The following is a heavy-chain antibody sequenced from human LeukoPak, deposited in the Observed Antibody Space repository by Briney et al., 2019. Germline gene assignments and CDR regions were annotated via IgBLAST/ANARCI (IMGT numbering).Heavy chain of an antibody. CDR3: ARDRARLALDY. V-gene: IGHV3-66*01. CDR2: IYSGGST. D-gene: IGHD6-19*01. J-gene: IGHJ4*02. Sequence: PGGSLRLSCAASGFTVSSNYMSWVRQAPGKGLEWVSVIYSGGSTYYADSVKGRFTISRDNSKNTLYPQMNSLRAEDTAVYYCARDRARLALDYWGQGTLVTVSS. CDR1: GFTVSSNY.